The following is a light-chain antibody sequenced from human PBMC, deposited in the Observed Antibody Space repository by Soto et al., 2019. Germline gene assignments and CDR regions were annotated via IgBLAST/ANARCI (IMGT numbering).Light chain of an antibody. J-gene: IGKJ1*01. CDR3: QQYDTSPRT. Sequence: EVMLTQSPGTLSLSPGERATLSCRASQSVSSNYLAWYQQKSGQAPRLLIYGASNRATGIPDRFSGSGSGTDFTLTIMRLEPEDFEVYYCQQYDTSPRTFGQGTKVEFK. CDR1: QSVSSNY. CDR2: GAS. V-gene: IGKV3-20*01.